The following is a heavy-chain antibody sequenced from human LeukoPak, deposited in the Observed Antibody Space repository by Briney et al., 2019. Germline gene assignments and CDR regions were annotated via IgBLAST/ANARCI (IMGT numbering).Heavy chain of an antibody. CDR2: INPSGGST. D-gene: IGHD3-9*01. V-gene: IGHV1-46*01. CDR1: GYTFTSYY. J-gene: IGHJ3*02. Sequence: GASVKVSCKASGYTFTSYYMHWVRQAPGQGLEWMGIINPSGGSTSYAQKFQGRVTMTRDTSTSTVYMELSSLRSEDTAVYYCARVILTGYYVGAFEIWGQGTMVTVSS. CDR3: ARVILTGYYVGAFEI.